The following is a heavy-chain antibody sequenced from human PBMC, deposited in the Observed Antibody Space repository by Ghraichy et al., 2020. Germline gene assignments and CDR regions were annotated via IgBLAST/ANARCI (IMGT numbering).Heavy chain of an antibody. CDR1: GFTFSSYG. CDR2: IWYDGSNK. Sequence: GGSLRLSCAASGFTFSSYGMHWVRQAPGKGLEWVAIIWYDGSNKYYADSVKGRFTISRDNSKNTLYLQMNSLRAEDTAVYYCARDRGELWFGETDAFDIWGQGTMVTVSS. J-gene: IGHJ3*02. V-gene: IGHV3-33*01. D-gene: IGHD3-10*01. CDR3: ARDRGELWFGETDAFDI.